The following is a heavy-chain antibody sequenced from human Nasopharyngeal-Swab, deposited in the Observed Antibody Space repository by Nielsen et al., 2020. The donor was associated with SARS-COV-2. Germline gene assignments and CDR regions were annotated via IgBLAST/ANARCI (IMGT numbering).Heavy chain of an antibody. J-gene: IGHJ4*02. V-gene: IGHV1-18*01. CDR2: ISIYNADR. Sequence: WVRQAPGQGLEWMGWISIYNADRNYAEKFQGRVSMTTDTSTTTAFMELTSLRSDDTAVYYCAREVEEWLVVPALSFDHWGQGTLVTVSS. D-gene: IGHD5-18*01. CDR3: AREVEEWLVVPALSFDH.